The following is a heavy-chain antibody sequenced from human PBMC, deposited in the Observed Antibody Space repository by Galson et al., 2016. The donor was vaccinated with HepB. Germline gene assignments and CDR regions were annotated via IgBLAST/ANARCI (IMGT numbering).Heavy chain of an antibody. Sequence: SLRLSCAVSGFTFGNYAMTWVRQAPGKGLEWVSSISNSGITTHYADSVKGRFTISRDTSRNTLYLQMNSLRAEDTAVYYCAKALFVWNPFDYWGQGILVTVSS. J-gene: IGHJ4*02. CDR3: AKALFVWNPFDY. CDR1: GFTFGNYA. CDR2: ISNSGITT. D-gene: IGHD1-1*01. V-gene: IGHV3-23*01.